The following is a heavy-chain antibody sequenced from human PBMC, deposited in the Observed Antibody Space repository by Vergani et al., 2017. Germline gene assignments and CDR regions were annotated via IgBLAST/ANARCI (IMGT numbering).Heavy chain of an antibody. CDR1: GFTFSSYW. Sequence: EVQLVESGGGLVQPGGSLRLSCAASGFTFSSYWMSWVRQAPGKGLEWVANIKQDGSETYYVDSVKGRFTISRDNAKNSLYLQMNSLRAEDTPVYYCARDPGLIELWLSRELAYWGQGSLVTVSS. D-gene: IGHD5-18*01. V-gene: IGHV3-7*05. CDR3: ARDPGLIELWLSRELAY. J-gene: IGHJ4*02. CDR2: IKQDGSET.